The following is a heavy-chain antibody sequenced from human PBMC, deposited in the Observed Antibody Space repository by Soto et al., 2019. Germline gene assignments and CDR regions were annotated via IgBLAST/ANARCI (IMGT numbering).Heavy chain of an antibody. D-gene: IGHD2-8*01. V-gene: IGHV5-51*01. CDR2: IYPGDSDT. CDR3: ARGVGYCTNGVCHFDY. CDR1: GYSFTSYW. Sequence: GESLKISCKGSGYSFTSYWIGWVRQMPGKGLEWMGIIYPGDSDTRYSPSFQGQVTISADKSISTAYLQWSSLKASDTAMYYCARGVGYCTNGVCHFDYWGQGTLVTVSS. J-gene: IGHJ4*02.